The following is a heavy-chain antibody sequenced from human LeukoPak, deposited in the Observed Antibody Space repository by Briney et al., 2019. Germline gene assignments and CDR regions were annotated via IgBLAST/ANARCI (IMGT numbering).Heavy chain of an antibody. CDR2: MNPNSGNT. Sequence: VASVKVSCKASGYTFTRYDINWVRQDTGQGLEWMGWMNPNSGNTGYAQKFQGRVTMTRNTSISTAYMELSSLRSEDTAVYYCARTRGGVGTKNWFDPWGQGTLVTVSS. V-gene: IGHV1-8*01. CDR3: ARTRGGVGTKNWFDP. D-gene: IGHD1-14*01. J-gene: IGHJ5*02. CDR1: GYTFTRYD.